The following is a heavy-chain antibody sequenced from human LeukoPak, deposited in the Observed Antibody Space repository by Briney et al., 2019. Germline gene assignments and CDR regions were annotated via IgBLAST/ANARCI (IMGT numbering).Heavy chain of an antibody. J-gene: IGHJ4*02. CDR3: AKVWDYYDSSGYYDY. V-gene: IGHV3-9*01. Sequence: GRSQRLSCAASGFTFDDYAMHWARQAPGKGLEWVSGISWNSGSIGYADSVKGRFTISRDNAKNSLYLQMNSLRAEDTALYYCAKVWDYYDSSGYYDYWGQGTLVTVSS. D-gene: IGHD3-22*01. CDR1: GFTFDDYA. CDR2: ISWNSGSI.